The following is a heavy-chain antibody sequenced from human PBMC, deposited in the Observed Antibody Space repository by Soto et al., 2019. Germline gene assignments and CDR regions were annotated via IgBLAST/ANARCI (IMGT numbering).Heavy chain of an antibody. CDR1: GFTFSSYS. D-gene: IGHD1-26*01. CDR2: ISSSSSYI. Sequence: GGSLRLSCAASGFTFSSYSMNWVRQAPGKGLEWVSSISSSSSYIHYADSVKGRFTISRDNAKNSLYLQMNSLRAEDTAVYYCARYSRDGYNYVDYWGQGTLVTVSS. J-gene: IGHJ4*02. V-gene: IGHV3-21*01. CDR3: ARYSRDGYNYVDY.